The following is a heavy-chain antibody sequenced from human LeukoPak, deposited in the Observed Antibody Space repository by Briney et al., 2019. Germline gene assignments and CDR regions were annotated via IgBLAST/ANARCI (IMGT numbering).Heavy chain of an antibody. J-gene: IGHJ4*02. CDR3: AKGGYYGDYVFGY. Sequence: GGSLRLSCAASGFTFSSYAMHWVRQAPGKGLEWVSAISGSGGSTYYADSVKGRFTISRDNSKNTLYLQMNSLRAEDTAVYYCAKGGYYGDYVFGYWGQGTLVTVSS. CDR2: ISGSGGST. D-gene: IGHD4-17*01. V-gene: IGHV3-23*01. CDR1: GFTFSSYA.